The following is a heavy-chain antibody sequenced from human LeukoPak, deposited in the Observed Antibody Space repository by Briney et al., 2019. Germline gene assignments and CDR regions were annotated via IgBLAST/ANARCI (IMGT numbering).Heavy chain of an antibody. CDR2: IWYDGSNK. CDR3: ARDQFRAVEGIFDY. Sequence: GGSLRLSCAASGFTFRSYGMHWVRQAPGKGLEWVAVIWYDGSNKYYADSVKGRFTISRDNSKNTPYLQMNSLRAEDTAVYYCARDQFRAVEGIFDYWGQGTQVTVSS. J-gene: IGHJ4*02. D-gene: IGHD4-23*01. V-gene: IGHV3-33*01. CDR1: GFTFRSYG.